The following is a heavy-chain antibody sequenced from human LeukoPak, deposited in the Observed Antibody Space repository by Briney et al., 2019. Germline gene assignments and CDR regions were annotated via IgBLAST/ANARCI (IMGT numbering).Heavy chain of an antibody. CDR1: GFTFSSYS. V-gene: IGHV3-21*01. CDR3: AREVYGSGSYYDY. CDR2: ISSSSSYI. D-gene: IGHD3-10*01. J-gene: IGHJ4*02. Sequence: PGGSLRLSCAASGFTFSSYSMNWVRQAPGKGLEWVSSISSSSSYIYYADSVKGRFTISRGNAKNSLYLQMNSLRAEETAVCYCAREVYGSGSYYDYWGQGTLVTVSS.